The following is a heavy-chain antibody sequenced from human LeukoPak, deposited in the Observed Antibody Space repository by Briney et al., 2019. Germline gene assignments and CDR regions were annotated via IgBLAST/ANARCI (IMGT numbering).Heavy chain of an antibody. CDR1: GFSLSSFW. V-gene: IGHV3-7*03. D-gene: IGHD3-9*01. J-gene: IGHJ4*02. CDR3: ARDRGLRYFDSFDY. Sequence: GGSPRLSCVASGFSLSSFWMNWVRQAPGKGLEWVASIKKDGSEKHYVGSVKARFTISRDNAKNSLYLEMNSLRAEDTAVYYCARDRGLRYFDSFDYWGQGALVTVSS. CDR2: IKKDGSEK.